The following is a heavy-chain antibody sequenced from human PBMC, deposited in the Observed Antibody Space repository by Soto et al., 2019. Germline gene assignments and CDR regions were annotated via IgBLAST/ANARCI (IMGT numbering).Heavy chain of an antibody. V-gene: IGHV3-11*06. J-gene: IGHJ6*02. CDR2: ISSSSSYT. Sequence: GGFLRLSCAASGFTFSDYYMSWIRQAPGKGLEWVSYISSSSSYTNYADSVKGRFTISRDNAKNSLYLQMNSLRAEDTAVYYCARAPSGSHYGMDVWGQGTTVTVSS. CDR1: GFTFSDYY. CDR3: ARAPSGSHYGMDV. D-gene: IGHD3-10*01.